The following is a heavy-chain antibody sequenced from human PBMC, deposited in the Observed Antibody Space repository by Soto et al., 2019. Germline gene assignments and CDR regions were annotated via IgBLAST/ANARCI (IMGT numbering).Heavy chain of an antibody. Sequence: ASVKLACKASGYTFTSYGISWGRKATGQGLEWMGWISAYNGNTNYAQKLQGRVTMTTDTSTSTAYMELRSLRSDDTAVYYCASEQYYYGSGSYLYFDYWGQGTLVTVSS. CDR1: GYTFTSYG. V-gene: IGHV1-18*01. D-gene: IGHD3-10*01. CDR3: ASEQYYYGSGSYLYFDY. J-gene: IGHJ4*02. CDR2: ISAYNGNT.